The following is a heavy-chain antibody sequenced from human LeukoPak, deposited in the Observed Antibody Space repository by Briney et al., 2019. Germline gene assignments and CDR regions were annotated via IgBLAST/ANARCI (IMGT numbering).Heavy chain of an antibody. CDR1: GFTFSFYW. Sequence: PGGSLRLSCAASGFTFSFYWMHCVRQPPGEGLLWVSRINSAGSSTSYADSVKGRFTISRDNAKNTLYLQMNSLRADDTAVYYCARLYSSIWTDDAFDIWGQGTVVTVSS. CDR3: ARLYSSIWTDDAFDI. J-gene: IGHJ3*02. V-gene: IGHV3-74*01. CDR2: INSAGSST. D-gene: IGHD6-13*01.